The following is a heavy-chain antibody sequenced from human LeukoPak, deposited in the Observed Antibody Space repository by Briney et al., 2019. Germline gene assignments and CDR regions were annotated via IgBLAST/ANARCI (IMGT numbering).Heavy chain of an antibody. CDR3: ARGPPFLRYFDWLQPKPDGMDV. CDR2: VWYDGSNK. Sequence: EPGRSLRLSCAASGFTFSNYGMHWVRQAPGKGLEWVAVVWYDGSNKYYADSVKGRFTISRDNSKNTLYLQMNSLRAEDTAVYYCARGPPFLRYFDWLQPKPDGMDVWGQGTTVTVSS. J-gene: IGHJ6*02. D-gene: IGHD3-9*01. V-gene: IGHV3-33*01. CDR1: GFTFSNYG.